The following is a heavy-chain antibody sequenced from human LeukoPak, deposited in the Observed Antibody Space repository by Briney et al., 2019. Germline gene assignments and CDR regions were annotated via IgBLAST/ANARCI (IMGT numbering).Heavy chain of an antibody. CDR1: GGSISSRTYY. CDR2: IYYSGTT. D-gene: IGHD6-6*01. CDR3: ARDFSSSSTVYYYYMDV. Sequence: PSETLSLTCTVSGGSISSRTYYWGWIRQPPGKGLEWIGTIYYSGTTYYNPSLKSRVTISLDTSKNQFSLKLSSVTAADTAIYYCARDFSSSSTVYYYYMDVWGKGTTVTVSS. J-gene: IGHJ6*03. V-gene: IGHV4-39*07.